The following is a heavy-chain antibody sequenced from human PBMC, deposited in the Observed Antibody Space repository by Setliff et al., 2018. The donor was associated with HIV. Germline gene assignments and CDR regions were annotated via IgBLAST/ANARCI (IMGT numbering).Heavy chain of an antibody. D-gene: IGHD6-19*01. J-gene: IGHJ4*02. CDR3: ARQFRYPNRAVAGVDY. V-gene: IGHV4-39*01. Sequence: SETLSLTCTVSGGSISNNSYYWGWVRQPPGKGLELIGNLFYNGNTYYNPSLKSRATISVDTSKNQFSLKLSSVTAADTAIYFCARQFRYPNRAVAGVDYWGQGTLVTVSS. CDR1: GGSISNNSYY. CDR2: LFYNGNT.